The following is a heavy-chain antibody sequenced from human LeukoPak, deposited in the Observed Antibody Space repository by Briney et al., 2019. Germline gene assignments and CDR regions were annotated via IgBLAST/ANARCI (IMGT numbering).Heavy chain of an antibody. V-gene: IGHV5-10-1*01. D-gene: IGHD2-15*01. Sequence: GESLRISCKGSGYRFTSYWITWVRQVPGKGLEWMGIIDPSCSYNNYSPSCQGHVTISADKSIGTAYLQWNSLKASDTAMYYCARRGYCSGSGCYDYWGQGTLVTVSS. CDR1: GYRFTSYW. CDR3: ARRGYCSGSGCYDY. J-gene: IGHJ4*02. CDR2: IDPSCSYN.